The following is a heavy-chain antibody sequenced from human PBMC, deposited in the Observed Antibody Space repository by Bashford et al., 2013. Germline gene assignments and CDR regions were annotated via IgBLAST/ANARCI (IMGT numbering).Heavy chain of an antibody. CDR1: GFTFSTYA. CDR3: ARAMRQLAFDI. Sequence: GSLRLSCAASGFTFSTYAMHWVRQAPGKGLEWVAVISYDGSNEYYADSVKGRFTISRDNSKDTLYLQMNSLRDEDTAVYYCARAMRQLAFDIWGQGTMVTVSS. CDR2: ISYDGSNE. V-gene: IGHV3-30*04. D-gene: IGHD6-13*01. J-gene: IGHJ3*02.